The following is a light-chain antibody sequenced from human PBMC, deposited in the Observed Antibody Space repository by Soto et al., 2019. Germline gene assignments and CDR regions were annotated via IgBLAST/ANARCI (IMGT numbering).Light chain of an antibody. CDR2: DVS. V-gene: IGLV2-11*01. Sequence: QSALTQPRSVSGSPGQSVTISCTGTSIDVGDYNYVSWYQQHPGKAPKLMIYDVSERPSGVPDRFSGSKSGNTASLTISGLQAEDEADYYCCSYAGSYTWVFGGGTKLTVL. J-gene: IGLJ3*02. CDR1: SIDVGDYNY. CDR3: CSYAGSYTWV.